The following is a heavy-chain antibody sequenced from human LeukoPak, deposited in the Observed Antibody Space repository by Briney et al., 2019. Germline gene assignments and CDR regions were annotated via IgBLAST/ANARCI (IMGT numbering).Heavy chain of an antibody. CDR2: ISPSGGST. CDR3: ARDAT. D-gene: IGHD1-26*01. J-gene: IGHJ6*04. Sequence: ASVKVSCKASGYTFTSYYMHWVRQAPGQGPEWMGVISPSGGSTTYAQKFQGRVTLTRDMSTSTDYLELSSLRSEDTAVYYCARDATWGKGTTVTVSS. V-gene: IGHV1-46*01. CDR1: GYTFTSYY.